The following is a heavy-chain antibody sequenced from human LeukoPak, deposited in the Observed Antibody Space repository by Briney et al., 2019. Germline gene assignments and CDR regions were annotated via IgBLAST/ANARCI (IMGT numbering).Heavy chain of an antibody. D-gene: IGHD1-7*01. CDR1: GFTFSSYW. CDR3: ARDLTVLSPELELGYYYGMDV. V-gene: IGHV3-7*01. Sequence: LSGGSLRLSCAASGFTFSSYWMNWARQAPGKGLEWVASINHNGNVNYYVDSVKGRFTISRDNSKNTLYLQMNSLRAEDTAVYYCARDLTVLSPELELGYYYGMDVWGQGTTVTVSS. J-gene: IGHJ6*02. CDR2: INHNGNVN.